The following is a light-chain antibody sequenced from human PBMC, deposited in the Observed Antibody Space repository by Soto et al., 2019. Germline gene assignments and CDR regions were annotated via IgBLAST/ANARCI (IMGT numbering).Light chain of an antibody. V-gene: IGKV3-20*01. CDR2: AAS. Sequence: EIVLTQSPGTLSLSPGERATLSCGASQSVSSSYLAWYQQKPGQAPRLLMSAASTRATDVPARFSGSGSGTEFTLTISSLQSEDFALYYCQQYDSWPTFGQGTKVDIK. CDR1: QSVSSSY. J-gene: IGKJ1*01. CDR3: QQYDSWPT.